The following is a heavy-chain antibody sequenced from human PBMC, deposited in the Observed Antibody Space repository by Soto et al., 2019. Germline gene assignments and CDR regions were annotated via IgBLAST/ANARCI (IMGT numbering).Heavy chain of an antibody. V-gene: IGHV3-30-3*01. CDR3: ARDHRGTYYYYGMDV. Sequence: QVQLVESGGGVVQPGRSLRLSCAASGFTFSSYAMHWVRQAPGKGLEWVAVISYDGSNKYYADSVKGRFTISRDNSKNTLYLQMNSLRAEDTAVYYCARDHRGTYYYYGMDVWGQGTTVTVSS. CDR1: GFTFSSYA. J-gene: IGHJ6*02. CDR2: ISYDGSNK. D-gene: IGHD2-15*01.